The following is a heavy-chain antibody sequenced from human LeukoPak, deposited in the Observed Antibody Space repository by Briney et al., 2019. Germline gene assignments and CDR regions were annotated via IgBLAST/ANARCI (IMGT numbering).Heavy chain of an antibody. CDR1: GFSFSSEP. CDR2: IRSSGNII. Sequence: GGSLRLSCEASGFSFSSEPMNWVRQAPGKGLEWISHIRSSGNIIYYAESVRGRFTISRDNAKSSLYLQMNSLRDEDTAVYYCVRDWYFSFDYWGQGTLVTVSS. V-gene: IGHV3-48*02. D-gene: IGHD1-14*01. CDR3: VRDWYFSFDY. J-gene: IGHJ4*02.